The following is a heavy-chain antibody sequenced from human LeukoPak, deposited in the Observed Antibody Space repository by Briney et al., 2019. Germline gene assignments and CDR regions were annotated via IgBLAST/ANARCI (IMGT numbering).Heavy chain of an antibody. CDR1: GFTFSSYW. CDR3: AREGASHYDFWSGYYTIRYYYYYYGMDV. V-gene: IGHV3-7*01. CDR2: IKRDGSEK. Sequence: PGGSLRLSCAASGFTFSSYWMSWVRQAPGKGLEWVANIKRDGSEKYYVDSVKGRFTISRDNAKNSLYLQMNSLRAEDTAVYYCAREGASHYDFWSGYYTIRYYYYYYGMDVWGQGTTVTVSS. J-gene: IGHJ6*02. D-gene: IGHD3-3*01.